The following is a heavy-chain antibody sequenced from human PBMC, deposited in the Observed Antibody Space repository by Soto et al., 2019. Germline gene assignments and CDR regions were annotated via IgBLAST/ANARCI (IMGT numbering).Heavy chain of an antibody. CDR1: GFSLSTSGVG. V-gene: IGHV2-5*02. CDR3: VHGSFMIIFWGVKSTAFDY. Sequence: QITLKESGPTLVKPTQTLTLTCTFSGFSLSTSGVGVGWIRQPPGKALEWLALIYWDDDKRYTPALQSRPTIPAVTSIIQVVVTMTNIDPVDTATYSCVHGSFMIIFWGVKSTAFDYWGRGTLVTVSS. CDR2: IYWDDDK. J-gene: IGHJ4*02. D-gene: IGHD3-16*01.